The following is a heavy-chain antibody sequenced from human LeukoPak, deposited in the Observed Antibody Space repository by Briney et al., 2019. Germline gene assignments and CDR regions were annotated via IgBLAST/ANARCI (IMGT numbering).Heavy chain of an antibody. V-gene: IGHV1-2*02. J-gene: IGHJ4*02. Sequence: GASVKVSCKASGYAFTGYYMHWVRQAPGQGLEWMGWINPNSGGTNYAQKFQGRVTMTRDTSISTAYMELSRLRSDDTAVYYCARDLGLEREGPLLPEFDYWGQGTLVTVSS. CDR3: ARDLGLEREGPLLPEFDY. D-gene: IGHD3-22*01. CDR2: INPNSGGT. CDR1: GYAFTGYY.